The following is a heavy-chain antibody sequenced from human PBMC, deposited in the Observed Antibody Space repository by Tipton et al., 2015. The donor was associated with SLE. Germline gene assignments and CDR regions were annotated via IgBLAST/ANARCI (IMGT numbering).Heavy chain of an antibody. Sequence: TLSLTCAVYGGSFSGNFWNWIRQSPGKGLEWIGEINHSGSTNYNPSLKSRVTISVDKSKNQFSLKLSSVTAADTAVYYCARVSGDAFDIWGQGTMVTVSS. CDR2: INHSGST. CDR3: ARVSGDAFDI. J-gene: IGHJ3*02. D-gene: IGHD3-10*01. CDR1: GGSFSGNF. V-gene: IGHV4-34*01.